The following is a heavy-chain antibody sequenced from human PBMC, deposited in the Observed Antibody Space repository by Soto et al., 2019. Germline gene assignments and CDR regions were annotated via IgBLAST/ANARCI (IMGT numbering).Heavy chain of an antibody. CDR2: IYYSGST. CDR1: GGSISSYY. D-gene: IGHD3-3*01. V-gene: IGHV4-59*08. J-gene: IGHJ6*03. Sequence: QVQLQESGPGLGKPSETLSLTCTVSGGSISSYYWSWIRQPPGKGLEWIGYIYYSGSTNYNPSLKSRVTISVDTSKNQFSLKLSSVTAADTAVYYCARRAYDFWSGYPGWYYYMDVWGKGTTVTVSS. CDR3: ARRAYDFWSGYPGWYYYMDV.